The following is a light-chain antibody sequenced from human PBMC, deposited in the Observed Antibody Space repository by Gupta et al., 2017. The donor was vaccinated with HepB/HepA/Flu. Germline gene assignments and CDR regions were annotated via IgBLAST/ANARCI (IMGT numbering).Light chain of an antibody. Sequence: QSALTQPASVSGSPGQSITISCTGASSDVGGYNYVSWYQQHPGKAPKLIMYDVGYRPSGISNRFSGSKSGNTASLTISGLQAEDEADYYCTSYASSSTYVFGTGTEVTVL. CDR2: DVG. CDR1: SSDVGGYNY. J-gene: IGLJ1*01. CDR3: TSYASSSTYV. V-gene: IGLV2-14*03.